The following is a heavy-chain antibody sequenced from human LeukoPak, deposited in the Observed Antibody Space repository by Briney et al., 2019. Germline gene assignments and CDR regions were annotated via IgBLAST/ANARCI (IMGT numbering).Heavy chain of an antibody. J-gene: IGHJ4*02. D-gene: IGHD6-19*01. Sequence: PSETLSLTCNVSGASISSYYWSWTRQPPGKGLEWIAYTLYSGDTNYNPSLKSRVTISVDTSKNQFSLKLSSVTASDTAVYYCARFSRPGDNSGHYLDHWGQGTLVTVSS. CDR3: ARFSRPGDNSGHYLDH. CDR1: GASISSYY. V-gene: IGHV4-59*01. CDR2: TLYSGDT.